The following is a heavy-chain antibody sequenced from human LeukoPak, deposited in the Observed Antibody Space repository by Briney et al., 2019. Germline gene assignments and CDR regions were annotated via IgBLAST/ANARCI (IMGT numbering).Heavy chain of an antibody. Sequence: GGSLRLSCAASGFTLSNYSMNWVRQAPGKGLEWVAFISSSSSYIFYADSLKGRFTISRVNAKNSLYLQMNSLRADDTAVYYCARDLAYGDDGLWGQGTLVTVSS. CDR1: GFTLSNYS. CDR2: ISSSSSYI. J-gene: IGHJ4*02. CDR3: ARDLAYGDDGL. D-gene: IGHD4-17*01. V-gene: IGHV3-21*01.